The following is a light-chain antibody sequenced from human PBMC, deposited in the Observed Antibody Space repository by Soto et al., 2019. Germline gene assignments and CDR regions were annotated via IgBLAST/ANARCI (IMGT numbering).Light chain of an antibody. CDR1: QTINNY. J-gene: IGKJ1*01. CDR2: TTS. Sequence: DIQMTQSPPSLSASVGDSVTITCRSSQTINNYLIWYQQKPGQAPQLLIHTTSTLQSGAPSRFSGSGPGTDYTLTINSLQPEDFPTYYCQQTNTSPLTFGQGTKVDIK. CDR3: QQTNTSPLT. V-gene: IGKV1-39*01.